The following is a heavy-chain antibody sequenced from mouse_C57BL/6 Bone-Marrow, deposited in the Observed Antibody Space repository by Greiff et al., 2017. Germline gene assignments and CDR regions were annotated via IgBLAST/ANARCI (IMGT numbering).Heavy chain of an antibody. CDR3: AREGRLWYYFDY. CDR1: GYTFTSYW. D-gene: IGHD1-1*02. Sequence: QVQLQQPGAELVRPGSSVKLSCKASGYTFTSYWMHWVKQRPIQGLEWIGNIDPSDSETHYNQKFKDKATLTVDKSSSTAYMQGSSLTSEDSAVYYCAREGRLWYYFDYWGQGTTRTVSS. CDR2: IDPSDSET. V-gene: IGHV1-52*01. J-gene: IGHJ2*01.